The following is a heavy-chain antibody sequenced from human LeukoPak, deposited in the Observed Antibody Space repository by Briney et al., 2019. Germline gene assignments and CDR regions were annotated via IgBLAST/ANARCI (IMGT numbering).Heavy chain of an antibody. V-gene: IGHV4-59*01. D-gene: IGHD2-15*01. CDR2: IYYSGST. CDR3: ARGARLGGCYSYYFDY. CDR1: GGSISSYY. Sequence: SETLSLTCTVSGGSISSYYWSWIRQPPGKGLEWIGYIYYSGSTNYNPSLKSRVTISVDTSKNQFSLKLSSVTAADTAVYYCARGARLGGCYSYYFDYWGQGTLVTVSS. J-gene: IGHJ4*02.